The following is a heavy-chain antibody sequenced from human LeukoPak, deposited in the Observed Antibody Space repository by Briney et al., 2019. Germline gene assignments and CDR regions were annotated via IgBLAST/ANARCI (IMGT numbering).Heavy chain of an antibody. Sequence: SETLSLTCTVSGTSINSFYWNWIRQPPVKGLEWIGYMYYIGSAKYNPSLKSRVTISVDSSKNQFSLKVNSVTAADTAVYYCAGGRGLAAALWGQGTLVTVSS. J-gene: IGHJ4*02. V-gene: IGHV4-59*01. CDR1: GTSINSFY. D-gene: IGHD6-13*01. CDR2: MYYIGSA. CDR3: AGGRGLAAAL.